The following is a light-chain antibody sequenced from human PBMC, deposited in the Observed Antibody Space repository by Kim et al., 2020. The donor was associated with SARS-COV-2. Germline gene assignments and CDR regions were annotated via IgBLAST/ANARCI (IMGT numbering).Light chain of an antibody. Sequence: GQSITISCTGTRSDVGRYTLVSWYQQHPGKVPNLLIYEVDKRASEISYRFSGSKSDNTASLTISGLQAEDEADYYCCSYAGSHTYVFGTGTKVTVL. CDR3: CSYAGSHTYV. J-gene: IGLJ1*01. V-gene: IGLV2-23*02. CDR1: RSDVGRYTL. CDR2: EVD.